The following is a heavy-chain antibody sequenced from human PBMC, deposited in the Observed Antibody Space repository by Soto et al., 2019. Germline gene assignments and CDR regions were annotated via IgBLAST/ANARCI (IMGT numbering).Heavy chain of an antibody. J-gene: IGHJ6*02. Sequence: KPSETLSLTCTVSGGSISSGDYYWSWIRQPPGKGLEWIGYIYYSGSTYYNPSLKSRVTISVDTSKNQFSLKLSSVTAADTAVYYCARLNVDTAMARVRYYYYGMDVWGQGTTVTVS. CDR3: ARLNVDTAMARVRYYYYGMDV. V-gene: IGHV4-30-4*01. CDR2: IYYSGST. D-gene: IGHD5-18*01. CDR1: GGSISSGDYY.